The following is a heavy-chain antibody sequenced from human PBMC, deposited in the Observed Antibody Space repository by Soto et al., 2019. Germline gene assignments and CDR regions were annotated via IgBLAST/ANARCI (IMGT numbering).Heavy chain of an antibody. Sequence: ASVKVSCKASGYTFTTNTIHWVRQAPGQGLESMGWINAGSGNTKYSQRFQGRATFIRDTSASTAYMELSSLRSEDTAVYYCAREGGHYYDSSGYYPLDYWGQGTLVTSPQ. J-gene: IGHJ4*02. CDR2: INAGSGNT. CDR3: AREGGHYYDSSGYYPLDY. V-gene: IGHV1-3*01. D-gene: IGHD3-22*01. CDR1: GYTFTTNT.